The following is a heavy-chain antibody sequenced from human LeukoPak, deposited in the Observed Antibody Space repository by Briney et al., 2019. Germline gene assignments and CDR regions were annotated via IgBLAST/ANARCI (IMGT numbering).Heavy chain of an antibody. CDR2: IRSKAYGGTT. V-gene: IGHV3-49*04. D-gene: IGHD4-11*01. CDR1: GFTFGDYA. Sequence: GGSLRLSCTGSGFTFGDYAMSWVRQAPGKGLEWVGFIRSKAYGGTTEYAASVKGRFTISRDDSKSIAYLQMNSLKTEDTAVYYCTRDPFGTERATVTTTAHYWGQGTLVTVSS. J-gene: IGHJ4*02. CDR3: TRDPFGTERATVTTTAHY.